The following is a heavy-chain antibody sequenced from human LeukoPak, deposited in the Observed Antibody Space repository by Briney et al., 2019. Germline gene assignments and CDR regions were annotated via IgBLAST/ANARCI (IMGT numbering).Heavy chain of an antibody. CDR3: ARESYDYVWGSYRPVAFDI. CDR2: INPSGGST. CDR1: GYTFTSYY. D-gene: IGHD3-16*02. J-gene: IGHJ3*02. V-gene: IGHV1-46*01. Sequence: ASVKVSCKASGYTFTSYYMHWVRQAPGQGLEWMGIINPSGGSTSYAQKFQGRVTMTRDTSTSTVYMELSSLRSEDTAVYYCARESYDYVWGSYRPVAFDIWGQGTMVTVSS.